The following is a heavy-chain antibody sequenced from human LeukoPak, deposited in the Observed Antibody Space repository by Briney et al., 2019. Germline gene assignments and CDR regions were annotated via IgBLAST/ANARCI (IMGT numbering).Heavy chain of an antibody. CDR1: GYTFTSYG. D-gene: IGHD3-3*01. J-gene: IGHJ6*03. CDR2: ISAYNGNT. V-gene: IGHV1-18*01. CDR3: ARDQLPQYYDFWSGYPLLGYYYYMDV. Sequence: GASVKVSCKASGYTFTSYGISWVRQAPGQGLEWMGWISAYNGNTNYAQKLQGRVTMTTDTSTSAAYMELRSLRSDDTAVYYCARDQLPQYYDFWSGYPLLGYYYYMDVWGKGTTVTVSS.